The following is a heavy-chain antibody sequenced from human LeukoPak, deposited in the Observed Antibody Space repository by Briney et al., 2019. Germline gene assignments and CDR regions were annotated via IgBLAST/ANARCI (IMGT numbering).Heavy chain of an antibody. CDR3: ARRDGVYDYVWGRSY. J-gene: IGHJ4*02. CDR2: ISSGGDTF. Sequence: GGSLRLSCAASGFIFSDYYMVWIRQAPGKGLEWVAYISSGGDTFFYADSVKGRFTISRDNSGDSLYLQMNSLRAEDTAVYYCARRDGVYDYVWGRSYWGQGTLVTVSS. CDR1: GFIFSDYY. V-gene: IGHV3-11*01. D-gene: IGHD3-16*01.